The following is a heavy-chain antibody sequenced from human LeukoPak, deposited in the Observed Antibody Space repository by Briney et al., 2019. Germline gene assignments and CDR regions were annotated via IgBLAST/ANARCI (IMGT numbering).Heavy chain of an antibody. CDR2: ISAYNGNT. D-gene: IGHD2-2*01. V-gene: IGHV1-18*01. CDR3: AREESGDWVPAAIGY. Sequence: GASVKVSCKASGYTFTSYGISWVRQAPGQGLEWMGWISAYNGNTNYAQKLQGRVTMTTDTSTSTAYMELRSLRSDDTAVYYCAREESGDWVPAAIGYWGQGTLVTVSS. CDR1: GYTFTSYG. J-gene: IGHJ4*02.